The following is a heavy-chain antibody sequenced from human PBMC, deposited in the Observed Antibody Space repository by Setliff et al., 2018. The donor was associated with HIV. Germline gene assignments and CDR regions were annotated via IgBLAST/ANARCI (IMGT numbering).Heavy chain of an antibody. D-gene: IGHD2-21*01. Sequence: PSETLSLTCNVYGGSLTNYYWTWVRHAPGKGLEWIGEVTDGGYTNYNPSLKSRVTISIDTSKRLLSLKLTSVTVADTAVYYCVRGRDCGGADCLIRYYYYTGLDVWGQGTTVTV. CDR3: VRGRDCGGADCLIRYYYYTGLDV. CDR1: GGSLTNYY. J-gene: IGHJ6*02. CDR2: VTDGGYT. V-gene: IGHV4-34*01.